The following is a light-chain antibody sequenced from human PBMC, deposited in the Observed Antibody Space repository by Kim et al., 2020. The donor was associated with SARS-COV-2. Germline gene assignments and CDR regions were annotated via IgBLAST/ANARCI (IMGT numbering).Light chain of an antibody. CDR1: QSISSW. V-gene: IGKV1-5*01. CDR2: DAS. J-gene: IGKJ1*01. CDR3: QQYNSYSWT. Sequence: SSVGDRVTIPCRASQSISSWLAWYPQKPGKAPQRLIYDASSLESGVPSRFSGSGSGTEFTLTISSLQPDDFATYYCQQYNSYSWTFGHGTKVDIK.